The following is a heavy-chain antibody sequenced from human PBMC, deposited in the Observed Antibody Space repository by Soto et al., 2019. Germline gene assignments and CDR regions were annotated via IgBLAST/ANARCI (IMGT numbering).Heavy chain of an antibody. J-gene: IGHJ6*02. CDR2: ISSYNDNT. V-gene: IGHV1-18*03. CDR1: GYTFMTYG. CDR3: AREGFYEGLGRYSDGDSPPRYYGMDV. Sequence: QVQLVQSGAEVKKPGASVKVSCKASGYTFMTYGISWVRQAPGQGLEWMGWISSYNDNTNYAQKLQGRVTMTTDTPRITAYTKLRSLRAGDMAVYFCAREGFYEGLGRYSDGDSPPRYYGMDVWGQGTRVTVSS. D-gene: IGHD2-21*02.